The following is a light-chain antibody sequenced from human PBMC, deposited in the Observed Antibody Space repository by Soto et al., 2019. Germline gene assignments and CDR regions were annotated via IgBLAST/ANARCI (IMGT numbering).Light chain of an antibody. J-gene: IGKJ4*01. Sequence: DIVLTQSPATLSLSPGERATLSCRASQSVSSYLAWYQQKPGQAPRLLIYAASNRETGIPARFSGSGSGTDFALTITSLQAEDFATYYCQQLRMYTSTFGGGTKVDIK. CDR1: QSVSSY. CDR2: AAS. CDR3: QQLRMYTST. V-gene: IGKV3-11*01.